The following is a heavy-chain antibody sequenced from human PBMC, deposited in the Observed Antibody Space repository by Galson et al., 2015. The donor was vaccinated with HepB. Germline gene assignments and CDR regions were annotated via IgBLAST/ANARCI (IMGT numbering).Heavy chain of an antibody. Sequence: SVKVSCKASGYTFTGYHMHWVRQAPGQGLEWTGWINPNSGGTNYAQKFQGRVTMTRDTSISTAYMELSRLRSDDTAVYYCASGLIDYYDSSGLKLDYWGQGTLVTVSS. CDR3: ASGLIDYYDSSGLKLDY. D-gene: IGHD3-22*01. J-gene: IGHJ4*02. V-gene: IGHV1-2*02. CDR2: INPNSGGT. CDR1: GYTFTGYH.